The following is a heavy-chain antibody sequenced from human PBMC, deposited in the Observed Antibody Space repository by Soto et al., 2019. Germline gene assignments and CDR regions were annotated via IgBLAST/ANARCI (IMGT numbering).Heavy chain of an antibody. CDR3: ARRYCSGGSCYPQDYGMDV. CDR2: INPNSSGT. CDR1: GYTFTGYY. V-gene: IGHV1-2*04. Sequence: ASVKVSCKASGYTFTGYYMHWVRQAPGQGLEWMGWINPNSSGTNYAQKFQGWVTMTRDTSISTAYMELSRLRSDDTAVYYCARRYCSGGSCYPQDYGMDVWGQGTTVTVSS. D-gene: IGHD2-15*01. J-gene: IGHJ6*02.